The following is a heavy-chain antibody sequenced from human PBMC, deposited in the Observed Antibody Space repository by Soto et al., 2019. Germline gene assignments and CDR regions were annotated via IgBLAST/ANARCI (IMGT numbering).Heavy chain of an antibody. V-gene: IGHV1-69*05. CDR1: GGTFSSYA. D-gene: IGHD2-2*01. CDR2: IIPIFGTA. J-gene: IGHJ6*02. Sequence: QVQLVQSGAEVKKPGSSVKVSCKASGGTFSSYAISWVRQAPGQGLEWMGGIIPIFGTADYAQKFQGRVTITPDASTSTAYLELPAPRSEHTAVYSCPAHFLLVPSPSYSAMDLWGQGTTVTLSS. CDR3: PAHFLLVPSPSYSAMDL.